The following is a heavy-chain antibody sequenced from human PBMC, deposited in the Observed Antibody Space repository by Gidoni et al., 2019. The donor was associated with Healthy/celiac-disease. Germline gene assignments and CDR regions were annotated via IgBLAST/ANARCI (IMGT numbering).Heavy chain of an antibody. Sequence: QVQLQQSGPGLVKPSQTLSLTCAISGDSVSNNSSAWNWIRQSPSRGLEWLGRTYYRSKWYNDYAVSVKSRITINPDTSKNQFSLQLNSVTPEDTAVYYCARGGGWDSSSWFGWFDPWGQGTLVTVSS. V-gene: IGHV6-1*01. D-gene: IGHD6-13*01. J-gene: IGHJ5*02. CDR1: GDSVSNNSSA. CDR3: ARGGGWDSSSWFGWFDP. CDR2: TYYRSKWYN.